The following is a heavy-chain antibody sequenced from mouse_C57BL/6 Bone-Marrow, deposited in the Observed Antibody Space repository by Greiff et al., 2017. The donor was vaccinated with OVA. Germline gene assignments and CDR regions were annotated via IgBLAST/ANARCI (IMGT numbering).Heavy chain of an antibody. CDR3: GRAHYDYDGGAMDY. V-gene: IGHV7-1*01. D-gene: IGHD2-4*01. CDR1: GFTFSDFY. J-gene: IGHJ4*01. Sequence: EVKVVESGGGLVQSGRSLRLSCATSGFTFSDFYMEWVRQAPGKGLEWIAASRNKANDYTTEYSASVKGRFIVSRDTSQSILYLQMNALRAEDTAIYYCGRAHYDYDGGAMDYWGQGTSVTVSS. CDR2: SRNKANDYTT.